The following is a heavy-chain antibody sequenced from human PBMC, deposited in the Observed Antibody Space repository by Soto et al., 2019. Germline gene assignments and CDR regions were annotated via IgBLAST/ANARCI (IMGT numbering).Heavy chain of an antibody. CDR3: ASDILTGYYKVGSDAFDI. V-gene: IGHV3-48*02. D-gene: IGHD3-9*01. CDR2: ISSSSSTI. Sequence: GGSLRLSCAASGFTFSSYSMNWVRQAPGKGLEWVSYISSSSSTIYYADSVKGRFTISRDNAKNSLYLQMNSLRDEDTAVYYCASDILTGYYKVGSDAFDIWGQGTMVTVSS. J-gene: IGHJ3*02. CDR1: GFTFSSYS.